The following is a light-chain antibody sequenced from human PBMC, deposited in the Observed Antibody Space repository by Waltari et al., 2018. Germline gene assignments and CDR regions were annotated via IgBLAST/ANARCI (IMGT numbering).Light chain of an antibody. CDR2: ATS. V-gene: IGKV3-20*01. Sequence: MVLTQTTGNRTLTPGERATLSCRAIQSVGRSLAWYQQKPGQAPRLLIYATSNRATGIPDRFSASGSGTDFSLTISRLEPEDFALYYCQQYVRLPVTFGQGTKVEVK. J-gene: IGKJ1*01. CDR3: QQYVRLPVT. CDR1: QSVGRS.